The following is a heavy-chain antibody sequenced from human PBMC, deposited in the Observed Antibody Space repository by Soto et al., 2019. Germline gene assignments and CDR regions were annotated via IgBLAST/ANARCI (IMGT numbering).Heavy chain of an antibody. J-gene: IGHJ4*02. D-gene: IGHD3-16*02. V-gene: IGHV3-23*01. CDR1: GFTFSSYA. CDR2: ISGSGGST. Sequence: PGGSLRLSCAASGFTFSSYAMSWVRQAPGKGLEWVSAISGSGGSTYYADSVKGRFTISRDNSRNTLYMQMNSLRAEDTAIYYCAYIWGTYPPLWGLGTLVTVSS. CDR3: AYIWGTYPPL.